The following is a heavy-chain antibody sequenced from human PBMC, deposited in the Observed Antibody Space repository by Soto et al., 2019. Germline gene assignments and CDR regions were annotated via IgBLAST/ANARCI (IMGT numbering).Heavy chain of an antibody. J-gene: IGHJ6*02. D-gene: IGHD6-13*01. CDR1: GFTLNNYL. CDR3: ARGDIAAETFFYYYGMDL. Sequence: QLVESGGGLVQPGGSLRLSCAASGFTLNNYLMHWVRQAPGMGLVWVSRINGDATSTSYADCVKGRFTISRDNARNTLYIQRNSLRAEDTALYYCARGDIAAETFFYYYGMDLWGQGTTVTVS. CDR2: INGDATST. V-gene: IGHV3-74*03.